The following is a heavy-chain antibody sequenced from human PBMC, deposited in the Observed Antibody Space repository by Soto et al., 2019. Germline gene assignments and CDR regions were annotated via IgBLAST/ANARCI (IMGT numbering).Heavy chain of an antibody. D-gene: IGHD3-9*01. V-gene: IGHV1-8*01. J-gene: IGHJ5*02. CDR2: MNPNSGNT. Sequence: ASVKVSCKASGYTFTSYDINWVRQATGQGLEWMGWMNPNSGNTGYAQKFQGRVTMTRNTSISTAYMELSSLRSEDTAVYYCARDYDTLTGYYNWFDPWGQGTPVTVSS. CDR3: ARDYDTLTGYYNWFDP. CDR1: GYTFTSYD.